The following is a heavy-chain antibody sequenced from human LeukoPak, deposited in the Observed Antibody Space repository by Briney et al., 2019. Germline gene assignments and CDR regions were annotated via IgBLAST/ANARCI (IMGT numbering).Heavy chain of an antibody. V-gene: IGHV1-69*13. Sequence: ASVKVSCKASGGTYSSYAISWVRQAPGQGLEWMGGIIPIFGTANYAQKFQGRVTITADESTSPAYMELSSLRSEDTAVYYCARGSYYDFWSGPIIRPYYFDYWGQGTLVTVSS. CDR2: IIPIFGTA. D-gene: IGHD3-3*01. J-gene: IGHJ4*02. CDR3: ARGSYYDFWSGPIIRPYYFDY. CDR1: GGTYSSYA.